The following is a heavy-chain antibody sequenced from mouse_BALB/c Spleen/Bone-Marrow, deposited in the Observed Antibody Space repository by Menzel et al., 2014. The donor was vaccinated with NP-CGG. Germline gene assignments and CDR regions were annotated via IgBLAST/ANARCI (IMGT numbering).Heavy chain of an antibody. V-gene: IGHV7-3*02. CDR1: GFTFTDYY. Sequence: EVKVVESGGGLVQPGGSLRLSCTTSGFTFTDYYMSWVRQPPGKALEWLAFIRNKAYGYTTEYSASVRGRLTISRDNSQSILYLQMNTLRAEDSATYYCARFPMDYWGQGTSVTVSS. CDR2: IRNKAYGYTT. CDR3: ARFPMDY. J-gene: IGHJ4*01.